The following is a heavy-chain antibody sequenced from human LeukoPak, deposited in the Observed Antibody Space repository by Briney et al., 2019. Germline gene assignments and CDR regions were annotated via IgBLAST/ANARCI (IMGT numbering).Heavy chain of an antibody. J-gene: IGHJ4*02. V-gene: IGHV4-38-2*02. CDR1: GYSISSGYY. CDR3: ARHAYGSGSYYFDY. Sequence: KASETLSLTCTVSGYSISSGYYWGWIRQPPGKGLEWIGNIYHSGSTYYNPSLKSRVTISVDTSKNQFSLKLSSVTAADTAVYYCARHAYGSGSYYFDYWGQGTLVTVSS. CDR2: IYHSGST. D-gene: IGHD3-10*01.